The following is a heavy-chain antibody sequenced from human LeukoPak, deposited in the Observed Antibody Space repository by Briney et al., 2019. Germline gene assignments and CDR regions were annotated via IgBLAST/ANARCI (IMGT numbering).Heavy chain of an antibody. CDR3: ASLWFGETYYYGMDV. CDR2: INHSGST. CDR1: GGSFSGYY. D-gene: IGHD3-10*01. Sequence: SETLSLTCAVYGGSFSGYYWSWIRQPPGKGLEWIGEINHSGSTNYNPSLKSRVTISVDTPKNQFSLKLSSVTAADTAVYYCASLWFGETYYYGMDVWGQGTTVTVSS. V-gene: IGHV4-34*01. J-gene: IGHJ6*02.